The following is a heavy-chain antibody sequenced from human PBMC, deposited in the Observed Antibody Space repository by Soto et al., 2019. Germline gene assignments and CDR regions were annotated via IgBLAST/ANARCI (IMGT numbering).Heavy chain of an antibody. Sequence: LSLTCTVSGGSISSSSYYWGWIRQPPGKGLEWIGSIYYSGSTYYNPSLKSRVTISVDTSKNQFSLKLSSVTAADTAVYYCASGIAARPSWFDPWGQGTLVTSPQ. D-gene: IGHD6-6*01. V-gene: IGHV4-39*01. CDR3: ASGIAARPSWFDP. CDR2: IYYSGST. CDR1: GGSISSSSYY. J-gene: IGHJ5*02.